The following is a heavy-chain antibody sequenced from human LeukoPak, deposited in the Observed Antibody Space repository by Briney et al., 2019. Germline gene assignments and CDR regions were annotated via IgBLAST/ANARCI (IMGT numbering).Heavy chain of an antibody. Sequence: ASVKVSCKASGYTFISYYMHWVRQAPGQGLEWMGIITPNGGSTGYAQKFQGRITMTRDTSTRTVYMELSSLRSDDTAVYYRVRDLLPDYTASGVTAYMDVWGKGTTVTVSS. CDR3: VRDLLPDYTASGVTAYMDV. CDR2: ITPNGGST. D-gene: IGHD3-3*01. CDR1: GYTFISYY. V-gene: IGHV1-46*01. J-gene: IGHJ6*03.